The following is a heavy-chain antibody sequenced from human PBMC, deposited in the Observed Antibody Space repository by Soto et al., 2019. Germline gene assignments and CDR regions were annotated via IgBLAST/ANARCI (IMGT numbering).Heavy chain of an antibody. Sequence: ASVKVACKTSGYTFTSYDINWVRQATGHGLEWMGWINPNSGNTGSAQKFQGRVTMTRNTSISTAYMELSSLRSEDTAVYYCAREPATNYYYYGMDVWGQGTTVTVSS. D-gene: IGHD2-15*01. CDR2: INPNSGNT. CDR3: AREPATNYYYYGMDV. CDR1: GYTFTSYD. J-gene: IGHJ6*02. V-gene: IGHV1-8*01.